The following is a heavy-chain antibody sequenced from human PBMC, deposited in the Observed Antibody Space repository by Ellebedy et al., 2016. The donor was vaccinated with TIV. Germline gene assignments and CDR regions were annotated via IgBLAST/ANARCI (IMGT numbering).Heavy chain of an antibody. CDR2: MNPNSGYT. CDR1: GYTFTSYD. Sequence: ASVKVSXXASGYTFTSYDIHWVRQAPGQGLEWMGWMNPNSGYTGYAQMFQGRVTMTRNTSINTAYMELRSLRSDDTAVYYCGTPMVGDFSYYYMDVWGKGTTVTVSS. J-gene: IGHJ6*03. D-gene: IGHD5-18*01. CDR3: GTPMVGDFSYYYMDV. V-gene: IGHV1-8*01.